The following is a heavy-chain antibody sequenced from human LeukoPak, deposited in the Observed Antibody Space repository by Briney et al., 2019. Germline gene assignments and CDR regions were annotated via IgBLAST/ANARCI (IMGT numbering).Heavy chain of an antibody. CDR1: GFTFSSYA. CDR3: AKDAPYSSGWYSTPTFDY. CDR2: ISGSGGST. D-gene: IGHD6-19*01. V-gene: IGHV3-23*01. J-gene: IGHJ4*02. Sequence: GGSLRLSCAASGFTFSSYAMSWVRQAPGKGLEWVSAISGSGGSTYYADSVKGRFTISRDNSKNTLYLRMNSLRAEDTAVYYCAKDAPYSSGWYSTPTFDYWGQGTLVTVSS.